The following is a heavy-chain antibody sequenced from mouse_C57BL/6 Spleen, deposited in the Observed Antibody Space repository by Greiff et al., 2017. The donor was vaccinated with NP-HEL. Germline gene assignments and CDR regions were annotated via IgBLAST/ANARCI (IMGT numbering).Heavy chain of an antibody. CDR1: GYTFTDYY. Sequence: EVQLQQSGPVLVKPGASVKMSCKASGYTFTDYYMNWVKQSHGKSLEWIGVINPYNGGTSYNQKFKGKATLTVDKSSSTAYMELNSLTSEDSAVYYCARSLGVYAMDYWGQGTSVTVSS. D-gene: IGHD4-1*01. CDR2: INPYNGGT. J-gene: IGHJ4*01. CDR3: ARSLGVYAMDY. V-gene: IGHV1-19*01.